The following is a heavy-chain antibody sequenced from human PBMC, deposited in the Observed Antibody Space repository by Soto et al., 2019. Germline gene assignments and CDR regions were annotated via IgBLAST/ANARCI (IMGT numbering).Heavy chain of an antibody. J-gene: IGHJ4*02. CDR2: ISGSGGST. D-gene: IGHD2-2*01. CDR3: AKEAIVVVPAAMTQNFDY. CDR1: GFTFSSYA. V-gene: IGHV3-23*01. Sequence: GGSLRLSCAASGFTFSSYAMSWVRQAPGKGLEWVSAISGSGGSTYYADSVKGRFTISRDNSKNTLYLQMNSLRAEDTAVYYCAKEAIVVVPAAMTQNFDYWGQGTLVTVSS.